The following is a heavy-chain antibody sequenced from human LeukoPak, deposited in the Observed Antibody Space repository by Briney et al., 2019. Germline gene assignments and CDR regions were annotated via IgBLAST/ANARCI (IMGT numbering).Heavy chain of an antibody. CDR2: IYYSGST. CDR3: ARDGPMVRGVIITENWFDP. D-gene: IGHD3-10*01. V-gene: IGHV4-39*07. J-gene: IGHJ5*02. Sequence: SETLSLTCTVSGGSISSSSYYWGWIRQPPGKGLEWIGSIYYSGSTYYNPSLKSRVTISVDTSKNQFSLKLSSVTAADTAVYYCARDGPMVRGVIITENWFDPWGQGTLVTVSS. CDR1: GGSISSSSYY.